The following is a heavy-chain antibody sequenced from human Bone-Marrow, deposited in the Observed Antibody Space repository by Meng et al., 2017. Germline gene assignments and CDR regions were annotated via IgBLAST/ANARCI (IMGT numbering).Heavy chain of an antibody. J-gene: IGHJ4*02. V-gene: IGHV4-30-4*01. D-gene: IGHD2-21*01. CDR3: AREGRSHQVGVSVY. Sequence: QVQLQESGPGLVKPAQTLSLTCTGSGGSISGGDYYWSWIRQPPGKGLEGIGYIYNSGSTYYNPSLKSRVTISVDTSKNQFSLKLRFVTAADTAVYYCAREGRSHQVGVSVYWGQGNLVTVSS. CDR2: IYNSGST. CDR1: GGSISGGDYY.